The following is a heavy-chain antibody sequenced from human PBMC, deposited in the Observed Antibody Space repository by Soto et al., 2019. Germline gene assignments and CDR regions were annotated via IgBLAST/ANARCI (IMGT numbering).Heavy chain of an antibody. J-gene: IGHJ6*02. CDR1: GVTFSSYA. Sequence: SVKVSCKASGVTFSSYAISWVRQAPGQGLEWMGGIIPIFGTANYAQKFQGRVTITADESTSTAYMELSSLRSEDTAVYYCARGGRGTYYYYYGMDVWGQGTTVTVSS. V-gene: IGHV1-69*13. CDR2: IIPIFGTA. D-gene: IGHD2-15*01. CDR3: ARGGRGTYYYYYGMDV.